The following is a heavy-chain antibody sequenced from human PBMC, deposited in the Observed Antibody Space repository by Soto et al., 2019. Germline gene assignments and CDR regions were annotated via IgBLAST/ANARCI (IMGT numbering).Heavy chain of an antibody. CDR2: INQEGRES. Sequence: GSLRLSGAASGLTFSHAWMSWVRQAPGKGLEWVANINQEGRESHYVDSVKGRFTISRDNAKNSLYLQMNSLRVEDTGLYYCVGSNIVSAWGQGTLVPVSS. CDR3: VGSNIVSA. V-gene: IGHV3-7*01. J-gene: IGHJ5*02. D-gene: IGHD5-12*01. CDR1: GLTFSHAW.